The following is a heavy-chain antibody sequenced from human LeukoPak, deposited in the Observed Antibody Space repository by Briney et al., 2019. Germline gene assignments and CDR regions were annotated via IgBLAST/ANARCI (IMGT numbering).Heavy chain of an antibody. CDR3: ATLGGLGYCSSTSCYDDY. V-gene: IGHV4-59*12. D-gene: IGHD2-2*01. CDR1: GGSISSYY. CDR2: IYYSGT. Sequence: SETLSLTCTVSGGSISSYYWSWIRQPPGKGLEWIGYIYYSGTNYNPSLKSRVTISVDRSKNQFSLKLSSVTAADTAVYYCATLGGLGYCSSTSCYDDYWGQGTLVTVSS. J-gene: IGHJ4*02.